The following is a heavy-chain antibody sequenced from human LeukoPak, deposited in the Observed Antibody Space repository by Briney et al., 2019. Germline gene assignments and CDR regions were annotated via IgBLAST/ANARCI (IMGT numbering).Heavy chain of an antibody. CDR3: TKAVSYYYDSSGYYWDY. CDR2: ISGSGGST. Sequence: GGSLRLSCVVSGFTFMSYAMSWVRQAPWKGLEWVSPISGSGGSTYHADSVKGRLTISRDKSKNTLYLQMNSLRAEDTAVYYCTKAVSYYYDSSGYYWDYWGQGTLVTVSS. D-gene: IGHD3-22*01. V-gene: IGHV3-23*01. J-gene: IGHJ4*02. CDR1: GFTFMSYA.